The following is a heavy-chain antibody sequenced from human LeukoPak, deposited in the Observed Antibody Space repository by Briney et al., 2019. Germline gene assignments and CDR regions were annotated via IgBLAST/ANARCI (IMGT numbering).Heavy chain of an antibody. CDR1: GGSFSGYY. D-gene: IGHD4-17*01. J-gene: IGHJ4*02. CDR2: INHSGST. V-gene: IGHV4-34*01. Sequence: ETLSLTCAVYGGSFSGYYWSWIRQPPGKGLEWIGEINHSGSTNYNPSLKSRVTISVDTSKNQFSLKLSSVTAADTAVYYCARAQHDYGDYVDYWGQGTLVTVSS. CDR3: ARAQHDYGDYVDY.